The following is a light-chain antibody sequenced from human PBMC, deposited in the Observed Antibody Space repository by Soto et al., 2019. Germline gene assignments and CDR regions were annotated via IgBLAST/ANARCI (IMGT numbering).Light chain of an antibody. CDR1: QSVDSSY. CDR3: QQYGSSPPVT. CDR2: GAS. Sequence: EIVLIQSPATLSLSPGERATLSCRASQSVDSSYLTWYQQKPGQAPRLLIYGASSRATGIPDRFSGSGSGTDFTLTISRLEPEDFAVYYCQQYGSSPPVTFGGGTKVDIK. V-gene: IGKV3-20*01. J-gene: IGKJ4*01.